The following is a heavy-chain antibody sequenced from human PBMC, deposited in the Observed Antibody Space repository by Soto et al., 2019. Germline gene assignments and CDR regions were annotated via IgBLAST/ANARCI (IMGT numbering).Heavy chain of an antibody. CDR3: VRGLRWRDLDY. Sequence: ASVKVSCKASGYTFTDYFIHWVRQAPGQGLEWMGCINPSSDATDYSQKFRGRATMARDTSIGTASMELSRLRSDDNAVYYCVRGLRWRDLDYWGHGTPVTVSS. CDR2: INPSSDAT. V-gene: IGHV1-2*02. J-gene: IGHJ4*01. D-gene: IGHD2-15*01. CDR1: GYTFTDYF.